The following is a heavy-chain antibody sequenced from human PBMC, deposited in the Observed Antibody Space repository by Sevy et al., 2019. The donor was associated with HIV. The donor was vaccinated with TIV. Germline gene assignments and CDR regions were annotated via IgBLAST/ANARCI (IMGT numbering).Heavy chain of an antibody. CDR3: ARVRRSYYFDY. J-gene: IGHJ4*02. D-gene: IGHD3-10*01. CDR1: GFTFGSYG. V-gene: IGHV3-33*01. CDR2: ISYDRSEK. Sequence: GGSLRLSCAASGFTFGSYGMHWVRQAPGKGLEWVAFISYDRSEKEYADSVKSRFTISRDKSKNTVDLQMNSLRVEDTALYYCARVRRSYYFDYWGQGTLVTVSS.